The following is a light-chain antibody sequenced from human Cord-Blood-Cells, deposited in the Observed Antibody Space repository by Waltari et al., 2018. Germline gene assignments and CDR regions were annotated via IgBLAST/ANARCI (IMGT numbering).Light chain of an antibody. J-gene: IGKJ1*01. V-gene: IGKV3-11*01. Sequence: EIVLTQSPAPLSLYPGERATLSCRASQSVSGYLAWYQQKPGQAPRLLIYDASNRATGIPARFSGSGSGTDFTLTISSLEPEDFAVYYCQQRSNWPRTFGQGTKVEIK. CDR1: QSVSGY. CDR3: QQRSNWPRT. CDR2: DAS.